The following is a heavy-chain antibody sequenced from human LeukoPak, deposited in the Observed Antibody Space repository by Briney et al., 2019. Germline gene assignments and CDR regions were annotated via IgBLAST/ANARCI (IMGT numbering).Heavy chain of an antibody. CDR3: ARHHCSSTSCYPDI. Sequence: GESLKISCKGSGYSFTSYWIGWVRQMPGEGLEWMGIIYPGDSDTRYSPSFQGQVTISADESISTAYLQWSSLKASDTAMYYCARHHCSSTSCYPDIWGQGTMVTVSS. D-gene: IGHD2-2*01. CDR2: IYPGDSDT. J-gene: IGHJ3*02. V-gene: IGHV5-51*01. CDR1: GYSFTSYW.